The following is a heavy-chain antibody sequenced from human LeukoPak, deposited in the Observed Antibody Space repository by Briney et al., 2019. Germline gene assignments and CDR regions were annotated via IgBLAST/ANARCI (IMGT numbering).Heavy chain of an antibody. Sequence: SETLSLTCTVSGGSISSSSYYWGWIRQPPGKGLEWIGSIYYSGSTYYNPSLKSRVTISVDTSKNQFSLKLSSVTAADTAVYYCAGSLTYYDFWSGYWDPTFDYWGQGTLVTVSS. D-gene: IGHD3-3*01. V-gene: IGHV4-39*01. J-gene: IGHJ4*02. CDR2: IYYSGST. CDR1: GGSISSSSYY. CDR3: AGSLTYYDFWSGYWDPTFDY.